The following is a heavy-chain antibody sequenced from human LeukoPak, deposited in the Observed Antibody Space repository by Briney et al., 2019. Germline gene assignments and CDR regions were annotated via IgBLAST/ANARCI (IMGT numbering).Heavy chain of an antibody. V-gene: IGHV1-69*05. CDR1: GGTFSSYA. CDR2: IIPIFGTA. CDR3: ARENSHTGYYYYMDV. J-gene: IGHJ6*03. D-gene: IGHD4-17*01. Sequence: SVTVSCKASGGTFSSYAISWVRQAPGQGLEWMGGIIPIFGTANYAQKFQGRVTITTDESTSTAYMELSSLRSEDTAVYYCARENSHTGYYYYMDVWGKGTTVTVSS.